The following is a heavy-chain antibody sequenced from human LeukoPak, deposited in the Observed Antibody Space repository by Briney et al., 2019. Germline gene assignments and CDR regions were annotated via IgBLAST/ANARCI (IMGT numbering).Heavy chain of an antibody. Sequence: SATLPLTCPVSGGSISSYYWRWIRPPPGKGLGWIGYIYYSGSTNYNPSLKSRVTISVDTSKNQFSLKLSSVTAADTAVYYCARDSSIAAAYYYGMDVWGQGTTVTVSS. D-gene: IGHD6-6*01. V-gene: IGHV4-59*01. CDR2: IYYSGST. CDR1: GGSISSYY. J-gene: IGHJ6*02. CDR3: ARDSSIAAAYYYGMDV.